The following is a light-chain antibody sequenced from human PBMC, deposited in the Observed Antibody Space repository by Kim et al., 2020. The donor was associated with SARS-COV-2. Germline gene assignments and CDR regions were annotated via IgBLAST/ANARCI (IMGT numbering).Light chain of an antibody. V-gene: IGLV3-1*01. J-gene: IGLJ2*01. CDR1: KLGDKY. CDR2: QDS. CDR3: QSWDSSTVV. Sequence: SYELTHPPSVSVSPGQTASITCSGDKLGDKYACWYQQKPGQSPVLVIYQDSKRLSGIPERFSGSNSGNTATLTISGTQAMDEADYYCQSWDSSTVVFG.